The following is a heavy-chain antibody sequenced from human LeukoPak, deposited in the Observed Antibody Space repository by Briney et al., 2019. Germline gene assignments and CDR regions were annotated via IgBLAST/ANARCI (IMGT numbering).Heavy chain of an antibody. CDR3: QASVDTAMVSDY. D-gene: IGHD5-18*01. Sequence: ASVKVSCKASGYTFTSSDIDWVRQATGQGLEWMGRMNPNSGNTGYAQKFQGRVTLTRDTSISTAYMELSSLRSEDTAVYYCQASVDTAMVSDYWGQGTLVTVSS. J-gene: IGHJ4*02. CDR2: MNPNSGNT. CDR1: GYTFTSSD. V-gene: IGHV1-8*01.